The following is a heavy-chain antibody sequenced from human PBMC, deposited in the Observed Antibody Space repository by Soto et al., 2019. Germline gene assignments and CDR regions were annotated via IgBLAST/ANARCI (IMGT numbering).Heavy chain of an antibody. CDR1: GFTFSSYA. CDR2: ISYDGSNK. Sequence: GGSLRLSCAASGFTFSSYAMHWVRQAPGKGLEWVAVISYDGSNKYYADSVKGRFTISRDNSKNTLYLQMNSLRAEDTAVYYCARQGRRITMFGVVKSGYYYGMDVWGQGTTGTVSS. J-gene: IGHJ6*02. CDR3: ARQGRRITMFGVVKSGYYYGMDV. D-gene: IGHD3-3*01. V-gene: IGHV3-30-3*01.